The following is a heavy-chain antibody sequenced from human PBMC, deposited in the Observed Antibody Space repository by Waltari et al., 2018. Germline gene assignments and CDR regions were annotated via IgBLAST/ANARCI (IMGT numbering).Heavy chain of an antibody. J-gene: IGHJ6*03. CDR1: GYSISSGYY. Sequence: QVQLQESGPGLVKPSETLSLTCAVSGYSISSGYYWGWIRQPPGKGLEWIGSIYHSGSTYYNPSLKSRVTISVDTSKNQFSLKLSSVTAADTAVYYCARELGLYSSSWYGYYYYMDVWGKGTTVTVSS. D-gene: IGHD6-13*01. CDR2: IYHSGST. V-gene: IGHV4-38-2*02. CDR3: ARELGLYSSSWYGYYYYMDV.